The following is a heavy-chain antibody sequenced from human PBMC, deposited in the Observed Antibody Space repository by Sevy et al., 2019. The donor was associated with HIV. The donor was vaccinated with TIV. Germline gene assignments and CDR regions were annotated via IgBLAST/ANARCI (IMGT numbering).Heavy chain of an antibody. J-gene: IGHJ5*02. V-gene: IGHV3-30*18. CDR2: TSYDGSEK. CDR1: GFTFSSYG. Sequence: GGSLRLSCTASGFTFSSYGMHWVRQAPDKGLEWVAFTSYDGSEKFYADSVRGRFTISRDNSKNTLYLQMNSLRAVETALYYCAKDRVGYCSGGSCYSHHFDPWGQGTLVTVSS. D-gene: IGHD2-15*01. CDR3: AKDRVGYCSGGSCYSHHFDP.